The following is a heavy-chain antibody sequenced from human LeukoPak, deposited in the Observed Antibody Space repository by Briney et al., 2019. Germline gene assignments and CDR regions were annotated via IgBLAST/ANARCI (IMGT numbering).Heavy chain of an antibody. CDR1: GYTFTSYG. J-gene: IGHJ4*02. CDR3: AREGAGCSSTSCPSEFGDY. Sequence: ASVKVSCKASGYTFTSYGISWVRQAPGQGLEWMGWISAYNGNTNYAQKLQGRVTMTTDTSTSTAYMELRSLRSDDTAVYYCAREGAGCSSTSCPSEFGDYWGQGTLVTVSS. CDR2: ISAYNGNT. V-gene: IGHV1-18*01. D-gene: IGHD2-2*01.